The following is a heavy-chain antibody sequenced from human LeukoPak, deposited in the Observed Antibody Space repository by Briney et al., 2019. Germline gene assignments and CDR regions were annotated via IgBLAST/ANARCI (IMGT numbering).Heavy chain of an antibody. Sequence: SGPALVKPTQTLTLTCTFSGFSLSTSGMCVSWIRQPPGKALEWLARIDWDGDKYYSTSLKTRLTISKDTSKNQVVLTMTNMDPVDTATYYCARMYSSGWYVDPWGQGTLVTVSS. J-gene: IGHJ5*02. CDR1: GFSLSTSGMC. CDR3: ARMYSSGWYVDP. D-gene: IGHD6-19*01. V-gene: IGHV2-70*11. CDR2: IDWDGDK.